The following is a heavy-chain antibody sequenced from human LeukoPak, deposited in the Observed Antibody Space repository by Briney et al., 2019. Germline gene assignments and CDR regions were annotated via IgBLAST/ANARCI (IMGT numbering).Heavy chain of an antibody. CDR2: IRYDGSNK. CDR1: GFTFSSYG. D-gene: IGHD5-18*01. Sequence: PGGSLRLSCAASGFTFSSYGMHWVRQAPGKGLEGVAFIRYDGSNKYYADSVKGRFTISRDNSKNTLYLQMNSLRAEDTAVYYCAKDQGTAMVYYYYYGMDVWGQGTTVTVSS. CDR3: AKDQGTAMVYYYYYGMDV. J-gene: IGHJ6*02. V-gene: IGHV3-30*02.